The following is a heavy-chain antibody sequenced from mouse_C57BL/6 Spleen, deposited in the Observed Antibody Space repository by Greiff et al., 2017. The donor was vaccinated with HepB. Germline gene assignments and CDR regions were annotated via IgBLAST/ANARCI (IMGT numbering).Heavy chain of an antibody. CDR2: IYPSDSET. Sequence: QVQLQQPGAELVRPGSSVKLSCKASGYTFTSYWMDWVKQRPGQGLEWIGNIYPSDSETHYNQKFKDKATLTVDKSSSTAYMQLSSLTSEDSAVYYCASGGYYGSSSAWFAYWGQGTLVTVSA. V-gene: IGHV1-61*01. J-gene: IGHJ3*01. CDR3: ASGGYYGSSSAWFAY. CDR1: GYTFTSYW. D-gene: IGHD1-1*01.